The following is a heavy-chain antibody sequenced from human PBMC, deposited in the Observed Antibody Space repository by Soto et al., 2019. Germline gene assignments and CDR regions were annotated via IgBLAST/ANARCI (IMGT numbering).Heavy chain of an antibody. V-gene: IGHV4-4*02. D-gene: IGHD3-9*01. CDR1: GDSISSSHW. CDR2: IFHSVTT. Sequence: QVQLQESGPGLVKPSGTLSLTCAVSGDSISSSHWWNWVRQPPGKGLEWIGEIFHSVTTHYNPSLESRITRSVNNSKNQFSLKLSSVTAADTAVYYCASRMDWLPTYFDDWGQGTLVTVSS. CDR3: ASRMDWLPTYFDD. J-gene: IGHJ4*02.